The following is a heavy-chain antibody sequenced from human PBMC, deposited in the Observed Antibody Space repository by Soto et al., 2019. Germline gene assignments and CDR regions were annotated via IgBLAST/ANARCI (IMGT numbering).Heavy chain of an antibody. Sequence: QVQLQESGPGLVKPSQTLSLTCTVSGGSISSGGSYWSWIRQHPGKGLQWIGYIYYSGTTYYNPSLESRLTMSVDTSKNQSFLRLTSVTAADTAVYYCAKDRGDTPMVPAKFYGMDVWGQGTTVTVSS. V-gene: IGHV4-31*03. CDR1: GGSISSGGSY. D-gene: IGHD5-18*01. CDR2: IYYSGTT. J-gene: IGHJ6*02. CDR3: AKDRGDTPMVPAKFYGMDV.